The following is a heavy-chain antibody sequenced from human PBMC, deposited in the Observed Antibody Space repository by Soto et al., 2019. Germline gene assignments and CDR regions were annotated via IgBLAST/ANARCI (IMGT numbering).Heavy chain of an antibody. CDR2: ISSSGSTI. CDR1: GFTFSDYY. V-gene: IGHV3-11*04. CDR3: AKTGGEYSSSWYYYYYGMDV. D-gene: IGHD6-13*01. Sequence: GGSLRLSCAASGFTFSDYYMSWIRQAPGKGLGWVSYISSSGSTIYYADSVKGRFTISRDNSKNTLYLQMNSLRAEDTAVYYCAKTGGEYSSSWYYYYYGMDVWGQGTTVTVSS. J-gene: IGHJ6*02.